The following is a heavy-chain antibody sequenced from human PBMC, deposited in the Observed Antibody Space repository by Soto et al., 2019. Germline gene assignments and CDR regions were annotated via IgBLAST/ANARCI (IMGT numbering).Heavy chain of an antibody. CDR3: GTGYGDEAYYFDY. CDR1: GYTFTSYV. D-gene: IGHD5-18*01. Sequence: AVTVYCKASGYTFTSYVLSWVRPVPGQGLEWMGGIIPSFGTANYAQKFQGRVTITADESTSTAYLELSSLRSEDTAVYYCGTGYGDEAYYFDYWGQGTLVTVSS. CDR2: IIPSFGTA. J-gene: IGHJ4*02. V-gene: IGHV1-69*13.